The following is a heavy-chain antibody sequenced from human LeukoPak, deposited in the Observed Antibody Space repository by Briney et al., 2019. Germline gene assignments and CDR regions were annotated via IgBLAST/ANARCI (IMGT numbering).Heavy chain of an antibody. CDR2: IKQDGSEK. CDR3: ARGRCSSTSCFFDY. V-gene: IGHV3-7*01. J-gene: IGHJ4*02. D-gene: IGHD2-2*01. CDR1: GFTFSNYL. Sequence: GGSLRLSCAASGFTFSNYLMSWVRQAPGKGLEWVANIKQDGSEKYYVDSVKGRFTISRDNAKNSLSLQMNSLRAEDTAVYYCARGRCSSTSCFFDYWGQGTLVTVSS.